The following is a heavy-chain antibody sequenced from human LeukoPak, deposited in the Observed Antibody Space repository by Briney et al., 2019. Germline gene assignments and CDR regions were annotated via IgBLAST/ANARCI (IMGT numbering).Heavy chain of an antibody. CDR3: AKDLAVAGTYYFDY. D-gene: IGHD6-19*01. CDR2: ISGSGGST. CDR1: GFNFSTYA. Sequence: GSLSLPCAASGFNFSTYAMSWVRQAPGKGLEWVSAISGSGGSTYYADSMKGRFTISRDNSKNTLYLQMDSLRAEDTAIYYCAKDLAVAGTYYFDYWGQGTLVTVSS. J-gene: IGHJ4*02. V-gene: IGHV3-23*01.